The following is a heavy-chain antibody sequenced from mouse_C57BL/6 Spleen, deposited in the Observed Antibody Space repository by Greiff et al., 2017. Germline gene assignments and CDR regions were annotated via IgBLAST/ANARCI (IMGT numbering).Heavy chain of an antibody. V-gene: IGHV1-18*01. D-gene: IGHD1-1*01. CDR2: INPNNGGT. CDR1: GYTFTDYN. J-gene: IGHJ1*03. Sequence: VQLQQSGPELVKPGASVKIPCKASGYTFTDYNMDWVKQSHGKSLEWIGDINPNNGGTIYNQKFKGKATLTVDKSSSTAYMELRSLTSEDTAVYYCARFLYGSSSNWYFDVWGTGTTVTVSS. CDR3: ARFLYGSSSNWYFDV.